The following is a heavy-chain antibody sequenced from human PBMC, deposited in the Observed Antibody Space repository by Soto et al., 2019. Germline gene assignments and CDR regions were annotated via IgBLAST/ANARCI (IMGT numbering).Heavy chain of an antibody. J-gene: IGHJ4*02. D-gene: IGHD3-10*01. Sequence: GGSLRLSCAASGFTFSSYWMHWVRQAPGKGLVWVSRINSDGSSTSYADSVKGRFTISRDNAKNTLYLQMNSLRAEDTAVYYCARVGNYGSGTMPHDYWGQGTLVTVSS. CDR2: INSDGSST. V-gene: IGHV3-74*01. CDR1: GFTFSSYW. CDR3: ARVGNYGSGTMPHDY.